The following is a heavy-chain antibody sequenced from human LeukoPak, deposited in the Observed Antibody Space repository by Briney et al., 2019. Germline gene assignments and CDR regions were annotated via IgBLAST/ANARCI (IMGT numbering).Heavy chain of an antibody. Sequence: SETLSLTCAVYGGSFSGYYWSWIRQPPGKGLEWIGEINHSGSTNYNPSLKSRATISVDTSKNQFSLKLSSVTAADTAVYYCARGGYSGYLTYWGQGTLVTVSS. CDR2: INHSGST. D-gene: IGHD5-12*01. V-gene: IGHV4-34*01. CDR1: GGSFSGYY. J-gene: IGHJ4*02. CDR3: ARGGYSGYLTY.